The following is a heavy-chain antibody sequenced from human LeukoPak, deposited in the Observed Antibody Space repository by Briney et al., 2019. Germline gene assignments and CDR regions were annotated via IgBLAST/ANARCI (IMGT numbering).Heavy chain of an antibody. D-gene: IGHD2-15*01. J-gene: IGHJ4*02. CDR3: ARAWEPVVVDY. CDR2: IYYSGST. Sequence: SETLSLTCTVSGGSISSGDYYWSWIRQPPGKGLEWIGYIYYSGSTYYNPSLKSRVTISVDTSKNQFSLKLSSVTAADTAVYYRARAWEPVVVDYWGQGTLVTVSS. V-gene: IGHV4-30-4*01. CDR1: GGSISSGDYY.